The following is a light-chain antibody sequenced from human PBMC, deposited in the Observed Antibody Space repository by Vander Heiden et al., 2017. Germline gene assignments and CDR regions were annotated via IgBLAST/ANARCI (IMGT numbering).Light chain of an antibody. CDR3: NSYSSNRTYV. V-gene: IGLV2-14*03. Sequence: QSALTQPASVSGSPGPAITISCTATSSDVGDYNYVSLFQQYPGKAHKLMIDDVSNRPAGVSYRFSGSKSGNTASLTISGLQAEDEADYYCNSYSSNRTYVFGTGTKVTVL. J-gene: IGLJ1*01. CDR1: SSDVGDYNY. CDR2: DVS.